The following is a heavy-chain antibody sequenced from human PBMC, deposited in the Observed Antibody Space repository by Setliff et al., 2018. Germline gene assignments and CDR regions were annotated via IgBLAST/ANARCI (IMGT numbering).Heavy chain of an antibody. CDR1: GASFSGTY. V-gene: IGHV4-34*01. CDR3: RYWSGYYNNDY. J-gene: IGHJ4*02. Sequence: SETLSLTCAVYGASFSGTYCSWIRQSPGKGLEWIGEINHSGTTNYSPSLKSRVTISLDASTNQFSLKLRSVSAADTAVYYCRYWSGYYNNDYWGQGTLVTVSS. CDR2: INHSGTT. D-gene: IGHD3-3*01.